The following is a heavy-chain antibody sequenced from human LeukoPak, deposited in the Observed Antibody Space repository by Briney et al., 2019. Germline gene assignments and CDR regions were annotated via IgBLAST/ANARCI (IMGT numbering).Heavy chain of an antibody. Sequence: GGSLRLSCAASGFTFSSYSMNWVRQAPGKGLEWVSHITASGTAMFYADSVKGRFTISRDNAKNSLYLQMNSLRAEDTAVYYCARDIRVIGVKQRPGPSILDYWGQGTLVTVSS. CDR1: GFTFSSYS. CDR2: ITASGTAM. J-gene: IGHJ4*02. CDR3: ARDIRVIGVKQRPGPSILDY. D-gene: IGHD6-25*01. V-gene: IGHV3-48*01.